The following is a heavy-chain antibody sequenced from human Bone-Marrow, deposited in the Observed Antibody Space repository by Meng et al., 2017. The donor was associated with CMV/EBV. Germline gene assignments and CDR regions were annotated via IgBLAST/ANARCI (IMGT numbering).Heavy chain of an antibody. CDR3: VSPRRPVLPAAFDY. CDR1: GFTFSDYY. D-gene: IGHD2-2*01. Sequence: GGSLRLSCAASGFTFSDYYMNWIRQAPGKGPEWVSFIRNTGSTKYYADSVKGRFTISRDNAKNTLYLQMNSLRVEDTAVYYCVSPRRPVLPAAFDYWGPGTLVTVYS. V-gene: IGHV3-11*01. J-gene: IGHJ4*02. CDR2: IRNTGSTK.